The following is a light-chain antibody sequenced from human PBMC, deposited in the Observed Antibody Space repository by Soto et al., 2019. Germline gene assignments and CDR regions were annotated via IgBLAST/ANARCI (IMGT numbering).Light chain of an antibody. CDR2: DAS. Sequence: DIQMTQSPSSLSASVGDRVTITCQASQDISNYLNWYQQKPGKAPKLLIYDASYLETGVPSRFSGSGSGTDFTVTISSLQPEDIATYYCQQYDNLPITFGQGTRLEIK. CDR3: QQYDNLPIT. CDR1: QDISNY. J-gene: IGKJ5*01. V-gene: IGKV1-33*01.